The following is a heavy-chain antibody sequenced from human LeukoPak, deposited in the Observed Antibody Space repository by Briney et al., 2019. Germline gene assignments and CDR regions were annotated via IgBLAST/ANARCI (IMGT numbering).Heavy chain of an antibody. CDR1: ENTFTNYY. CDR2: IIPILVIA. J-gene: IGHJ6*02. Sequence: SVKVSCTASENTFTNYYMHWVRQAPGQGLEWMGRIIPILVIANYAQKFQGRVTITADKSTSTAYMELSSLRSEDTAVYYCARAAPDDSSGYQPRYYYYYGMDVWGQGTTVTVSS. CDR3: ARAAPDDSSGYQPRYYYYYGMDV. D-gene: IGHD3-22*01. V-gene: IGHV1-69*04.